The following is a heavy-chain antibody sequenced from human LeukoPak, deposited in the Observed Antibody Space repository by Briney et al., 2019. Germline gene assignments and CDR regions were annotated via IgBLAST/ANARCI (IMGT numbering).Heavy chain of an antibody. J-gene: IGHJ4*02. V-gene: IGHV3-23*01. CDR2: ISGSGGST. CDR1: GFTFSSYA. D-gene: IGHD6-13*01. CDR3: ARPILSGSAAAGPFFDY. Sequence: GGSLRLSCAASGFTFSSYAMSWVRQAPGKGLEWVSAISGSGGSTYYADSVKGRFTISRDNSKNTLYLQMNSLRAEDTAVYYCARPILSGSAAAGPFFDYWGQGTLVTVSS.